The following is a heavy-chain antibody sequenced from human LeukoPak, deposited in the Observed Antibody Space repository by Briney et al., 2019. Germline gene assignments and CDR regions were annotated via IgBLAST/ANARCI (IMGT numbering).Heavy chain of an antibody. CDR3: ARDRGGSAFDI. J-gene: IGHJ3*02. V-gene: IGHV3-74*01. CDR2: INSDGNST. CDR1: GFTFRSYW. Sequence: QLGGSLRLSCAPSGFTFRSYWMHWVRQAPGKGLVWVSRINSDGNSTSYAHSVKGRFTISRDNAKNTLYLQMNSLRAEDTAVYHCARDRGGSAFDIWGQGTMVSVSS. D-gene: IGHD3-10*01.